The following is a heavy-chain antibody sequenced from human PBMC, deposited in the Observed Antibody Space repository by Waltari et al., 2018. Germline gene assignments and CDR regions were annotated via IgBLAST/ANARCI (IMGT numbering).Heavy chain of an antibody. CDR1: GFTFSSYS. V-gene: IGHV3-48*01. CDR2: ISSSSSTI. J-gene: IGHJ4*02. Sequence: EVQLVESGGGLVQPGGSLRLSCAASGFTFSSYSMNWVRQAPGKVLEWVSYISSSSSTIYYADSVKGRFTISRDNAKNSLYLQMNSLRAEDTAVYYCARGRFRELPKIWGQGTLVTVSS. D-gene: IGHD3-10*01. CDR3: ARGRFRELPKI.